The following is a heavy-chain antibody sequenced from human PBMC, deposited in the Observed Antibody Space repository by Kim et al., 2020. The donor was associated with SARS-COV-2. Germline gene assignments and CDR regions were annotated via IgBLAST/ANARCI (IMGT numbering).Heavy chain of an antibody. V-gene: IGHV3-15*01. CDR3: AAYGGHDY. J-gene: IGHJ4*02. CDR1: GSTFTDAW. CDR2: IKTKTDGGTT. D-gene: IGHD4-17*01. Sequence: GGSLRLSCVASGSTFTDAWMNWVRQAPGKGLEWVGHIKTKTDGGTTEYAAPVKDRFTISRDDSKNTVSLQMNSLKAEDTAVYYCAAYGGHDYWGQGTLVTVSS.